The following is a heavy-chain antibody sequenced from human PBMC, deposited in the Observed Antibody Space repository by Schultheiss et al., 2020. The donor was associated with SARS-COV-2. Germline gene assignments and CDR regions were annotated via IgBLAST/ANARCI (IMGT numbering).Heavy chain of an antibody. CDR3: ARGGGYCSSTSCYGYFDL. CDR1: GFTFSSYE. D-gene: IGHD2-2*01. J-gene: IGHJ2*01. Sequence: GGSLRLSCAASGFTFSSYEMNWVRQAPGKGLEWVSYISSSGSTIYYADSVKGRFTISRDNAKNSLYLQMNSLRAEDTAVYYCARGGGYCSSTSCYGYFDLWGRGTLVTVSS. CDR2: ISSSGSTI. V-gene: IGHV3-48*03.